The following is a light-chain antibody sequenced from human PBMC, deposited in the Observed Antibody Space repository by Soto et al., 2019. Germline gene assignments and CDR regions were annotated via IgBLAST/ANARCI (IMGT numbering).Light chain of an antibody. CDR2: AAS. V-gene: IGKV1-39*01. CDR1: QSISNY. Sequence: DIPMTQSPSSLSASVGDRVTITCRASQSISNYLNWYQQKPGKAPNLLIYAASSLQSGVPSRFTGSGSGTDFTLTISSLQPEDFATYYCQQTYTTLFTFGPGTKVDIK. J-gene: IGKJ3*01. CDR3: QQTYTTLFT.